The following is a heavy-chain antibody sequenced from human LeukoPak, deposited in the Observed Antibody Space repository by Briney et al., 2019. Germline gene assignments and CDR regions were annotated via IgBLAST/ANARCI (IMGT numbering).Heavy chain of an antibody. CDR1: GGSISSGGYS. Sequence: SETLSLTCAVSGGSISSGGYSWSWIRQPPGKGLEWIGYIYHSGSTYYNPSLKSRVTISVDRSKNQFSLKLSSVTAADTAIYYCASHSATWYFQHWGQGTPVTVSS. CDR3: ASHSATWYFQH. CDR2: IYHSGST. J-gene: IGHJ1*01. V-gene: IGHV4-30-2*02. D-gene: IGHD6-13*01.